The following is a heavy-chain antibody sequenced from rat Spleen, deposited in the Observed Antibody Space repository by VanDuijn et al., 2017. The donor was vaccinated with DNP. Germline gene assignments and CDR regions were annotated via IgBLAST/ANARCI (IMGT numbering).Heavy chain of an antibody. CDR3: ARTSSADRGAMDA. Sequence: QVQLQQSGAELAKPGSSVKISCKASGYTFTSYHISWIKQTTGQGLEYIGYINPGSGGTNYHEKFKGKATLTVDKSSSTAFMQLSSLTPDDSAVYYCARTSSADRGAMDAWGQGTSVTVSS. D-gene: IGHD1-11*01. J-gene: IGHJ4*01. V-gene: IGHV1-43*01. CDR1: GYTFTSYH. CDR2: INPGSGGT.